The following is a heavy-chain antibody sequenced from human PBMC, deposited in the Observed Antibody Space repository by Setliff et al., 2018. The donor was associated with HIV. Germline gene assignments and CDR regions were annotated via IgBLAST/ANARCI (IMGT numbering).Heavy chain of an antibody. D-gene: IGHD3-22*01. J-gene: IGHJ4*02. CDR2: INEDGNKK. CDR3: ARVPYYYDSSGYYFDY. Sequence: GGSLRLSCATSRFSFSTFWMTWVRQAPGKGLEWIANINEDGNKKYHAASVWGRFTISRDNAKNSLYLQMNSLTTEDTAVYYCARVPYYYDSSGYYFDYWGQGTLVTVSS. CDR1: RFSFSTFW. V-gene: IGHV3-7*01.